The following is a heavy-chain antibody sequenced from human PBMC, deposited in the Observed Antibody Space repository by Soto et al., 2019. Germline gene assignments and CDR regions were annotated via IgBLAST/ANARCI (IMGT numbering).Heavy chain of an antibody. D-gene: IGHD1-1*01. Sequence: QLQLQESGPGLVKPSETLSLTCTVSGASISPGSYYWAWIRQPPGQGLEWIGTIYSGGRAYYNPSLNRRANRSIDLSKNQLSLEVRSVTAADTAMYYCARKQSGTTSESWGPGTLVTVSS. J-gene: IGHJ5*02. CDR3: ARKQSGTTSES. CDR1: GASISPGSYY. CDR2: IYSGGRA. V-gene: IGHV4-39*01.